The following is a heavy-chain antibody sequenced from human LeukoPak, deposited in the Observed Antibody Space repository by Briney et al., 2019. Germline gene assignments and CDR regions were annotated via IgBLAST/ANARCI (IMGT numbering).Heavy chain of an antibody. V-gene: IGHV4-4*02. D-gene: IGHD3-10*01. CDR2: VYHSGNT. CDR3: AQAYGSGSSYYYGMDV. Sequence: SETLSLTCAVSGGSISSSNWWSWVRQPPGKGLEWIGEVYHSGNTDYNPSLKSRVTISVDKSKNQFSLKLTSVTAADTAVYYCAQAYGSGSSYYYGMDVWGQGTTVTVSS. CDR1: GGSISSSNW. J-gene: IGHJ6*02.